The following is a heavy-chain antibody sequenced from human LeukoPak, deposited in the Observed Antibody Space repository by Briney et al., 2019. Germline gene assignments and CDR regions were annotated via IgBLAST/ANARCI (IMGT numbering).Heavy chain of an antibody. V-gene: IGHV4-61*02. J-gene: IGHJ5*02. Sequence: SQTLSLTCTVSGGSISSGSYYWSWIRQPAGKGLEWIGRIYTSGSTNYNPSLKSRVTISVDTSKNQFSLKLSSVTAADTAVYYCARTGADTSRYWFDPWGQGTLVTVSS. CDR3: ARTGADTSRYWFDP. CDR2: IYTSGST. CDR1: GGSISSGSYY. D-gene: IGHD1-26*01.